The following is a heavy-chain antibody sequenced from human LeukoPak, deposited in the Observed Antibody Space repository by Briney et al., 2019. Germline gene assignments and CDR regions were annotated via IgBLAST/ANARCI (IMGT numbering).Heavy chain of an antibody. Sequence: GGSLRLSCSASGFSFSSYSMDWVRQAPGKGLEYVSGISANGGSTYYADSVKGRFTISRDNSKNTLYLQMSSLRAEDAAVYYCVKDLVGATSFWGQGTLVTVSS. V-gene: IGHV3-64D*06. CDR3: VKDLVGATSF. D-gene: IGHD1-26*01. CDR2: ISANGGST. CDR1: GFSFSSYS. J-gene: IGHJ4*02.